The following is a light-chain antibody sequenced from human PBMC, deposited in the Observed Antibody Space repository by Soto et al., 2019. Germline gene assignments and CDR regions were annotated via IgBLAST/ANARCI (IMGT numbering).Light chain of an antibody. V-gene: IGLV1-51*01. J-gene: IGLJ1*01. CDR3: GSWDSSLSAYV. Sequence: VLTQPPSVSAAPGQKVTISCSGSSSNIGGNSVSWYQQLPGTAPKLLIYDDDKRPSGIPDRFSGSKSGTSATLGITGFQTGDEADYYCGSWDSSLSAYVFATGTKVTVL. CDR2: DDD. CDR1: SSNIGGNS.